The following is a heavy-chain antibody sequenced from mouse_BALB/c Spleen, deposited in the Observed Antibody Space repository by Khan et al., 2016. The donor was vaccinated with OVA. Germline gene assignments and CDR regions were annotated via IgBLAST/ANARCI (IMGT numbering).Heavy chain of an antibody. V-gene: IGHV1-4*01. D-gene: IGHD2-14*01. Sequence: VQLKQSGAELARPGASVKMSCKASGYTFTSYTMHWVKQRPGQGLEWIGYINPSSSYPNYNQKFKDKATLTADKSSSTAYMQLSSLTSEDSAVYYCTREGAYYRSDGWFAYWGQGTLVTVFA. CDR3: TREGAYYRSDGWFAY. J-gene: IGHJ3*01. CDR2: INPSSSYP. CDR1: GYTFTSYT.